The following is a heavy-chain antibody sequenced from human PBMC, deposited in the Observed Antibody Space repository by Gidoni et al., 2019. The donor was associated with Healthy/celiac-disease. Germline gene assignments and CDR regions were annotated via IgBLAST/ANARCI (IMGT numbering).Heavy chain of an antibody. D-gene: IGHD1-26*01. CDR2: IIPTCGTA. Sequence: QVQLVQSGAEVKKPGSSVKVSCKASGGTFSSYAISWVRQAPGKGLVGRGGIIPTCGTANYAQKFQGRVTITADESTSTAYMELSSLRSEDTAVYYCARVGGSYYYYYGMDVWGQGTTVTVSS. CDR1: GGTFSSYA. CDR3: ARVGGSYYYYYGMDV. J-gene: IGHJ6*02. V-gene: IGHV1-69*01.